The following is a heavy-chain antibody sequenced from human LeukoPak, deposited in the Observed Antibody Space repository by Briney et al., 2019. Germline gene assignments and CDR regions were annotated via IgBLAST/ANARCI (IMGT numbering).Heavy chain of an antibody. CDR3: ARAPAGPPYYYMDV. CDR2: IYYSGST. J-gene: IGHJ6*03. CDR1: SGSITNYY. Sequence: SETLSLICTVSSGSITNYYWSWIRQPPGKGLEWIGYIYYSGSTNYNPSLRSRVTISVDTSKNQFSLNLTSVTAADTAVYYCARAPAGPPYYYMDVWGKGTTVTVSS. V-gene: IGHV4-59*01.